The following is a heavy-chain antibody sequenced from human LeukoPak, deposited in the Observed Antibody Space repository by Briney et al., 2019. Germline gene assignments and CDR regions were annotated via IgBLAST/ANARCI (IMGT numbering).Heavy chain of an antibody. D-gene: IGHD3-16*01. Sequence: GGSLRLSCAASGFTFSTYAMGWVRQAPGKGLEWVSTISVSGGSTYYADSVKGRFTISRDNSKNTLYLQMNGLRAEDTAVYYCAKDPLGGSFDPWGQGNLVTVSS. V-gene: IGHV3-23*01. CDR1: GFTFSTYA. CDR3: AKDPLGGSFDP. CDR2: ISVSGGST. J-gene: IGHJ5*02.